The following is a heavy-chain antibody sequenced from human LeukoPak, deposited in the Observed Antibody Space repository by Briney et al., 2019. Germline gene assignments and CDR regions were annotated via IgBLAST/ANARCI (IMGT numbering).Heavy chain of an antibody. CDR1: GGSISRYY. CDR2: IYYTGST. CDR3: ASARWDSTAFFDY. D-gene: IGHD1-26*01. J-gene: IGHJ4*02. Sequence: PSETLSLTCTISGGSISRYYWSWIRQSPGKGLEWIGFIYYTGSTTYNPSLKNRVTISVDTSQKQFFLKLTSMTAADTAMYYCASARWDSTAFFDYWGQGSLITVSS. V-gene: IGHV4-59*01.